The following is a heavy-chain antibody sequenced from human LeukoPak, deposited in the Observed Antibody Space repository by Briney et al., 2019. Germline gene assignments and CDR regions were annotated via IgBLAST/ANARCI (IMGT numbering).Heavy chain of an antibody. J-gene: IGHJ4*02. CDR3: ARVMVRGVIGSFLFAY. CDR2: INPNSGGT. V-gene: IGHV1-2*02. Sequence: ASVKVSCKASGYTFTGYYMHWVRQAPGPGLEWMGWINPNSGGTNYAQKFQGRVTMTRDTSISTAYMELSRLRSDDTAVYYCARVMVRGVIGSFLFAYWGQGTLVTVSS. D-gene: IGHD3-10*01. CDR1: GYTFTGYY.